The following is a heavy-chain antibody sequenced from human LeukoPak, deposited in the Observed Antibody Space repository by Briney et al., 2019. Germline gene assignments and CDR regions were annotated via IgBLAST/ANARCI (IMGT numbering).Heavy chain of an antibody. CDR2: INHSGST. CDR3: ATLCSSTSCLDY. J-gene: IGHJ4*02. CDR1: GGSFSGYY. D-gene: IGHD2-2*01. V-gene: IGHV4-34*01. Sequence: SETLSLTCAVYGGSFSGYYWSWIRQPPGKGLEWIGEINHSGSTNYNPSLKSRVTISVDTSKNQFSLKLSSVTAADTAVYYCATLCSSTSCLDYWGQGTLVTVS.